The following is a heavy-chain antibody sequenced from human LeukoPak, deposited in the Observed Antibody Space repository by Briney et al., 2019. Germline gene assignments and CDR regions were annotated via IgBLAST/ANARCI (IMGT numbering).Heavy chain of an antibody. CDR3: ARDRGYCGGDCTRVGFDY. Sequence: ASVTVSCKASGYTFTGYYMHWVRQAPGQGLEWMGWINPNSGGTNYAQKFQGRATMTRDTSISTAYMELSRLRSDDTAVYYCARDRGYCGGDCTRVGFDYWGQGTLVTVSS. CDR2: INPNSGGT. D-gene: IGHD2-21*02. J-gene: IGHJ4*02. V-gene: IGHV1-2*02. CDR1: GYTFTGYY.